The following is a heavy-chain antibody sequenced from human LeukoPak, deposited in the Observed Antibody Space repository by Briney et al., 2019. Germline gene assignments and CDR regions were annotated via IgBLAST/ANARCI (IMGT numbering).Heavy chain of an antibody. CDR2: IDHSGST. J-gene: IGHJ6*02. D-gene: IGHD2-8*01. V-gene: IGHV4-34*01. CDR3: ARGVSWLMVSGMDV. Sequence: SETLSLTCAVYGGSFSGYYWSWIRQPPGKGLEWIGEIDHSGSTNYNPSLKSRVTISVDTSKNQFSLKLSSVTAADTAVYYCARGVSWLMVSGMDVWGQGTTVTVSS. CDR1: GGSFSGYY.